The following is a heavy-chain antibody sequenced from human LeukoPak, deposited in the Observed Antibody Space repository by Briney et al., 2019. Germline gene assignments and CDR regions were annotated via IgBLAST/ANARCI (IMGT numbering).Heavy chain of an antibody. J-gene: IGHJ5*02. Sequence: SETLSLTCTVSGGSINSYYWSWIRQPPGKGLEWIGYIYYSGSTNYNPSLKSRVTISVDTSKNQFSLKLSSVTAADTAVYYCARRRDGYCSGGSCYYNWFDPWGQGTLVTVSS. D-gene: IGHD2-15*01. CDR2: IYYSGST. CDR3: ARRRDGYCSGGSCYYNWFDP. CDR1: GGSINSYY. V-gene: IGHV4-59*08.